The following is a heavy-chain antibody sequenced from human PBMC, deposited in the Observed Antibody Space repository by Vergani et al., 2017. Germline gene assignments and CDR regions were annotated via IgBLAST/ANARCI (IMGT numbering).Heavy chain of an antibody. CDR1: GFTFNQYG. CDR3: ARDLRLLYNRFDP. J-gene: IGHJ5*02. D-gene: IGHD1-14*01. Sequence: QVQLVESGGGVVQPGRSLRLSCAASGFTFNQYGMHWVRPAPGKGLEWVAITWYDGNNKQYADSVKGRFAISRDNSKSTMYLQMNSLRDEDTGVYYCARDLRLLYNRFDPWGHGTLVTVSS. V-gene: IGHV3-33*01. CDR2: TWYDGNNK.